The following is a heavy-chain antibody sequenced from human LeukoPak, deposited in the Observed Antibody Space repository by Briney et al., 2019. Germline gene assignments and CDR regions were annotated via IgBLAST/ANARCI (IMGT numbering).Heavy chain of an antibody. J-gene: IGHJ6*03. CDR2: LSGSGGGT. CDR3: AEGVYGGNSIRGYYYYYMDV. D-gene: IGHD4-23*01. V-gene: IGHV3-23*01. CDR1: GITLSNYG. Sequence: GGSLRLSCAVSGITLSNYGMSWVRQAPGKGLEWVAGLSGSGGGTNYADSVKGRFTISRDNSKNTLYLQMNSLRAEDTAVYYCAEGVYGGNSIRGYYYYYMDVWGKGTTVTVSS.